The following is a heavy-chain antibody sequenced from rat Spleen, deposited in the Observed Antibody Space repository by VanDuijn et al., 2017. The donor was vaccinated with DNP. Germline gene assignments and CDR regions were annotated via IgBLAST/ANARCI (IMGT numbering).Heavy chain of an antibody. CDR2: ILYDGSYT. D-gene: IGHD1-11*01. CDR3: TTDFERGY. CDR1: GFTFSDYN. V-gene: IGHV5S10*01. J-gene: IGHJ2*01. Sequence: EVQLVESGGDLVQPGRSLKLSCAASGFTFSDYNMAWVRQAPKKGLEWVATILYDGSYTYYGDSVKGRFTISRDNAKSTLYLQMDSLRSEDTATYYCTTDFERGYWGQGVMVTVSS.